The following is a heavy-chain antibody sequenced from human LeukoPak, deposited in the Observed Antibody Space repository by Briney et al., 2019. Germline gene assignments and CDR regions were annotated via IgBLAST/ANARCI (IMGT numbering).Heavy chain of an antibody. CDR2: VQTSGST. CDR1: GGSISNYY. CDR3: ARDVGSSDAFDI. D-gene: IGHD3-10*01. Sequence: QPSETLSLTCTVSGGSISNYYWSWIRQPAGRGLEWIGRVQTSGSTKYNPSPKSRVTMSVDTSKNQFSLKLSSVTAADTAVYYCARDVGSSDAFDIWGQGTMVIVSS. V-gene: IGHV4-4*07. J-gene: IGHJ3*02.